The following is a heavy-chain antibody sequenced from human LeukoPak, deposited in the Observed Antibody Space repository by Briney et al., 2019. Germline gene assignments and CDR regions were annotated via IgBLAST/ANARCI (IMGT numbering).Heavy chain of an antibody. J-gene: IGHJ2*01. Sequence: SETLSLTCTVSGGSISSYYWSWLRQPPGKGLEWIGYISYSGNTNYNPSLKSRVTISVDTSKNQFSLKLSSVTAADTAVYYCARAFGVRWYFDLWGRGTLVTVSS. V-gene: IGHV4-59*01. CDR2: ISYSGNT. CDR3: ARAFGVRWYFDL. CDR1: GGSISSYY. D-gene: IGHD3-10*01.